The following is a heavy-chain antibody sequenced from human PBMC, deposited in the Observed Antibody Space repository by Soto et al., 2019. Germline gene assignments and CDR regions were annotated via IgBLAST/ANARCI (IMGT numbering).Heavy chain of an antibody. D-gene: IGHD5-12*01. CDR2: IFNSGSA. CDR3: ARGYSGYDYNFDY. V-gene: IGHV4-31*03. CDR1: GAVTFSGGYY. Sequence: SETLSLTCSVSGAVTFSGGYYWSWIRQRPGKGLECLGYIFNSGSAYYNPSLRSRVTISIDTSKDEFSLTLSSVTAADTAAYFCARGYSGYDYNFDYWGQGLSVTVSS. J-gene: IGHJ4*02.